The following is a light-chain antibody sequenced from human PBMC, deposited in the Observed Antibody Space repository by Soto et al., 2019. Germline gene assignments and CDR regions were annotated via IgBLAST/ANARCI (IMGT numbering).Light chain of an antibody. J-gene: IGKJ1*01. Sequence: EVVMTQSPATLSLSPGERATLSCRASQSVSSSYLAWFQHKPGQAPRLLIYGASSRATGIPDRFSGSGSATDFTLAISRLEPEDFAVYYCQQYGSSLWTFGQVTKVDIK. CDR2: GAS. V-gene: IGKV3-20*01. CDR3: QQYGSSLWT. CDR1: QSVSSSY.